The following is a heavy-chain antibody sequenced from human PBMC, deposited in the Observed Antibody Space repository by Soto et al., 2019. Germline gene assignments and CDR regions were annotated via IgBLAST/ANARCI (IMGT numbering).Heavy chain of an antibody. V-gene: IGHV3-43*01. J-gene: IGHJ6*02. CDR3: AKGKGYGSNYGMDV. D-gene: IGHD3-10*01. CDR1: GFTFDDYT. Sequence: PGGSLRLSCAASGFTFDDYTMHWVRQAPGKGLEWVSLISWDGGSTYYADSVKGRFTISRDNSKNSLYLQMNSLRTEDTALYYCAKGKGYGSNYGMDVWGQGTTVTVSS. CDR2: ISWDGGST.